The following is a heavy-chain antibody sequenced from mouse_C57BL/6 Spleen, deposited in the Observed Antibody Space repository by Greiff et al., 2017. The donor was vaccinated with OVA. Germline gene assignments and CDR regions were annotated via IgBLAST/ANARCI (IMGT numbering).Heavy chain of an antibody. D-gene: IGHD1-3*01. J-gene: IGHJ2*01. CDR3: ARHEEGGKGYYFDY. Sequence: LVESGAELVKPGASVKLSCKASGYTFTEYTIHWVKQRSGQGLEWIGWFYPGSGSIKYNEKFKDKATLTADKSSSTVYMELSRLTSEDAAVYFCARHEEGGKGYYFDYWGQGTTLTVSS. CDR2: FYPGSGSI. V-gene: IGHV1-62-2*01. CDR1: GYTFTEYT.